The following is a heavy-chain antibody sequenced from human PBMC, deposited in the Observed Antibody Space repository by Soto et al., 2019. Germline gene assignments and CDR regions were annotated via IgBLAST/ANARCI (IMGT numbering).Heavy chain of an antibody. D-gene: IGHD4-17*01. CDR3: ARDPYGHTDYVRNWFDP. V-gene: IGHV1-2*02. CDR2: INPNSGGT. CDR1: GYTFTGYY. J-gene: IGHJ5*02. Sequence: ASVKVSCKVSGYTFTGYYMHWVRQAPGQGREWMGWINPNSGGTNYAQKFQGRVTMTRDTSISTAYMELSRLRSDDTAVYYCARDPYGHTDYVRNWFDPWGQGPLVTVSS.